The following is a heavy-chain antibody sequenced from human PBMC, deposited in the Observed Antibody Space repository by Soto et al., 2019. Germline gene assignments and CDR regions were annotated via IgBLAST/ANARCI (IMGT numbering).Heavy chain of an antibody. CDR1: GYTFTSYG. D-gene: IGHD3-3*01. J-gene: IGHJ4*02. CDR2: ISAYNGNT. CDR3: AXDNPPYYDFWSGYYGLDY. V-gene: IGHV1-18*04. Sequence: VASVKVSCKDSGYTFTSYGISWVRQAPGQGLEWMGWISAYNGNTNYAQKLQGRVTMTTDTSTSTAYMELRSLRSDDTAVYYCAXDNPPYYDFWSGYYGLDYWGQGTLVTVS.